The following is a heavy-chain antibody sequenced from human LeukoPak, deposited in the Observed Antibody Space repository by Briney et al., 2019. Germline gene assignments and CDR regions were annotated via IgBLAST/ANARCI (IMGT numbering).Heavy chain of an antibody. D-gene: IGHD2-15*01. V-gene: IGHV1-2*02. CDR1: GYTFTGYY. J-gene: IGHJ4*02. Sequence: ASVKASCKASGYTFTGYYMHWVRQAPGQGLEWMGWINPHTGGTNYAQKFQGRVTMTRDTSISTAYMELSKLTSDDTAVYYCARPYCSGGSCHDYFDYWGQGTLVTVSS. CDR2: INPHTGGT. CDR3: ARPYCSGGSCHDYFDY.